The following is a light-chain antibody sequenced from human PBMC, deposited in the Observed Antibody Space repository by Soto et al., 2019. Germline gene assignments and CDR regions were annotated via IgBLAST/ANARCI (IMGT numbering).Light chain of an antibody. CDR1: HTVSSN. Sequence: EIVMTQSPATLSVSPGERATLSCRASHTVSSNLAWYQQKPGQAPRLLIYDASTRATGIPVRFRGSGSGTEFTLTISSLQSEDSAVYYCHQYNNWPRTFGQGTKVDIK. CDR2: DAS. J-gene: IGKJ1*01. CDR3: HQYNNWPRT. V-gene: IGKV3-15*01.